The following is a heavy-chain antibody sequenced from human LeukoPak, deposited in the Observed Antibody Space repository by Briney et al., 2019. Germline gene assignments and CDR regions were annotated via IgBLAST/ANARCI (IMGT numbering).Heavy chain of an antibody. CDR3: AKHYSDGITWYFDL. CDR1: GFTFSSYV. V-gene: IGHV3-23*01. Sequence: GGSLRLSCAASGFTFSSYVMTWVRQAPGKGLEWVSGISGSGGSTYYADSVKGRFTLSRDNSKNTLYLQMNGLRAEDTAVYYCAKHYSDGITWYFDLWGRGTLVPVSS. J-gene: IGHJ2*01. CDR2: ISGSGGST. D-gene: IGHD3-22*01.